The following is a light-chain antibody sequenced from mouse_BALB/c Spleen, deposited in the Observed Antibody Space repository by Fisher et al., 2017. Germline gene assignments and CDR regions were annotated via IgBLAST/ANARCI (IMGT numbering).Light chain of an antibody. V-gene: IGKV4-55*01. CDR1: SSVSY. J-gene: IGKJ4*01. Sequence: IVITQTTAIMSASPGEKVTISCSASSSVSYMNWYQQKPGQPPKLLIYAASNLESGIPARFSGSGSGTSYSLTISSMEAEDAATYYCQQWSSNPPTFGSGTKLEIK. CDR2: AAS. CDR3: QQWSSNPPT.